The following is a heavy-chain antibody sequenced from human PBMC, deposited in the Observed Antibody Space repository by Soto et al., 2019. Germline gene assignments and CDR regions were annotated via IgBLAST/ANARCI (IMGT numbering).Heavy chain of an antibody. J-gene: IGHJ4*02. CDR1: GFSLSTSGVG. D-gene: IGHD6-19*01. CDR2: IYWDDDK. CDR3: AHRLSSGWYHY. V-gene: IGHV2-5*02. Sequence: QITLKESGPTLVKPTQTLTLTCTFSGFSLSTSGVGVGRIRQPPGKALEWLALIYWDDDKRYSPSLKSRLTITKDTSKTQVVLTLTKMDPVDTATYFCAHRLSSGWYHYWGQGTLVTVSS.